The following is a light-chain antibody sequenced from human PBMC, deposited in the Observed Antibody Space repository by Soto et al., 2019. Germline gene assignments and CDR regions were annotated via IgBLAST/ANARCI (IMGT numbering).Light chain of an antibody. V-gene: IGKV1-5*01. CDR3: QQYNRSSIT. CDR2: DAS. Sequence: DIQMTQSPATLSSSLVDIVSITCRASQSLNNDLAWYQQKPGKAPNLLIYDASTLERGVPSRFSGTGSGTEFTLAINSLQPDDFATYYCQQYNRSSITFGQGTRLEIK. CDR1: QSLNND. J-gene: IGKJ5*01.